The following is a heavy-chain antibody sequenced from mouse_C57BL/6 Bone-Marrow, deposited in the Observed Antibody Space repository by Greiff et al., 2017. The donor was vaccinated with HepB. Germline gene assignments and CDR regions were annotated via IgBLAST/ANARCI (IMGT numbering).Heavy chain of an antibody. CDR3: ARYPLYYYGSSPWFAY. Sequence: QVQLKESGAELARPGASVKLSCKASGYTFTSYGISWVKQRTGQGLEWIGEIYPRSGNTYYNEKFKGKATLTADKSSSTAYMELRSLTSEDSAVYFCARYPLYYYGSSPWFAYWGQGTLVTVSA. D-gene: IGHD1-1*01. CDR1: GYTFTSYG. J-gene: IGHJ3*01. V-gene: IGHV1-81*01. CDR2: IYPRSGNT.